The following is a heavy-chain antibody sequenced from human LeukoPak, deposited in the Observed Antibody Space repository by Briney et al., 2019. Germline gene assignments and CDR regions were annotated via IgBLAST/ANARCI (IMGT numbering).Heavy chain of an antibody. V-gene: IGHV3-21*01. CDR2: ISSSSSYI. Sequence: GGSLRLSCAASGFTFSSYSMNWVRQAPGKGLEWVSSISSSSSYIYYAGSVKGRFTISRDNAKNSLYLQMNSLRAEDTAVYHCARDEFGIAVAGVYYFDYWGQGTLVTVSS. J-gene: IGHJ4*02. CDR3: ARDEFGIAVAGVYYFDY. D-gene: IGHD6-19*01. CDR1: GFTFSSYS.